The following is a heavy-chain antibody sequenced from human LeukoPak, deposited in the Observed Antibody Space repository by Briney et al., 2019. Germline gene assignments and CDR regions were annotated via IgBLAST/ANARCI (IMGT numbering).Heavy chain of an antibody. Sequence: SETLSLTCAVYGGSFSGYYWSWIRQPPGKGLEWIGEINHSGSTNYNPSLKSRVTISVDTSKNQFSLKLSSVTAADTAVYYCARLTSCDSSGYRIDYWGQGTLVTVSS. V-gene: IGHV4-34*01. CDR3: ARLTSCDSSGYRIDY. CDR2: INHSGST. D-gene: IGHD3-22*01. J-gene: IGHJ4*02. CDR1: GGSFSGYY.